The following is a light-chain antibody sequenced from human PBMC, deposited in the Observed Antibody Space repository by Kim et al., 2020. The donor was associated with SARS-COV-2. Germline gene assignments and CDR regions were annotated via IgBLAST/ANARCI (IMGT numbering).Light chain of an antibody. CDR3: HQYNKWPPT. Sequence: ETEMTQSPATLSVSPGQRATVSCRASQTISSNLAWYQQKPGQTLRLLIYDASTRATGIPVRFSGSGSGTEFTLTISSLQSEDFAVYYCHQYNKWPPTFGQGTKVDIK. CDR2: DAS. V-gene: IGKV3-15*01. J-gene: IGKJ1*01. CDR1: QTISSN.